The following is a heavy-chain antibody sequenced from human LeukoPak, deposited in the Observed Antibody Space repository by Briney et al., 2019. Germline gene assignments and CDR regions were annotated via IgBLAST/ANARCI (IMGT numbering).Heavy chain of an antibody. CDR3: ARSGYSYGADAFDI. J-gene: IGHJ3*02. V-gene: IGHV4-39*07. D-gene: IGHD5-18*01. CDR1: GGSISTANYY. CDR2: IFYSGST. Sequence: SETLSLTCTVSGGSISTANYYWGWVRQPPGKGLEWIGNIFYSGSTYYSPPLKSRLTISLDTSKNQFSLKLSSVTAADTAVYYCARSGYSYGADAFDIWGQGTMVTVSS.